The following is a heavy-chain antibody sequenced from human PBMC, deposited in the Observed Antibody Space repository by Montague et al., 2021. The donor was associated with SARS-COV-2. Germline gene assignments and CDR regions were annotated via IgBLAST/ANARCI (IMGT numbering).Heavy chain of an antibody. V-gene: IGHV4-39*01. D-gene: IGHD6-19*01. CDR1: GGSIRSSSYY. CDR3: ARRHSRGSFGDAFDI. J-gene: IGHJ3*02. CDR2: IYYSGST. Sequence: SETLSLTCTVSGGSIRSSSYYWGWIRQPPGKGLEWIGIIYYSGSTYYNPSLKSRVTISVDTSKNQFSLKLNSVAAADTAVYYCARRHSRGSFGDAFDIWGQGTMVTVSS.